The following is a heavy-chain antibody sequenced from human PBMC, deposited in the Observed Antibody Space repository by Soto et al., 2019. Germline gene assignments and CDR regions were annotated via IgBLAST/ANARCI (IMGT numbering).Heavy chain of an antibody. D-gene: IGHD2-2*01. CDR3: AKGGGTPAAKRYYYYGMDV. V-gene: IGHV3-23*01. Sequence: GGSLRLSCAASGFTFSSYAMSWVRQAPGKGLEWVSAISGSGGSTYYADSVKGRFTISRDNSKNTLYLQMNSLRAEDTAVYYCAKGGGTPAAKRYYYYGMDVWGQGTTVTVSS. CDR1: GFTFSSYA. CDR2: ISGSGGST. J-gene: IGHJ6*02.